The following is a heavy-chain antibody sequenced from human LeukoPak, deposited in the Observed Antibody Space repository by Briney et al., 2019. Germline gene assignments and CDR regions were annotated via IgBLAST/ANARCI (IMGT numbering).Heavy chain of an antibody. J-gene: IGHJ5*02. CDR2: IYYSGST. V-gene: IGHV4-59*01. D-gene: IGHD2-15*01. CDR3: ARGVCSGGSCRNWFDP. CDR1: GGSISSYY. Sequence: SETLSLICTVSGGSISSYYWSWIRQPPGKGLEWIGYIYYSGSTNYNPSLKSRVTISVDTSKNRFSLKLSSVTAADTAVYYCARGVCSGGSCRNWFDPWGQGTLVTVSS.